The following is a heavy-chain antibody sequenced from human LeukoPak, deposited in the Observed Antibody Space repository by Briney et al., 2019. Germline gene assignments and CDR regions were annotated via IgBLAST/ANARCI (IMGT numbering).Heavy chain of an antibody. CDR3: PRRTRYCSGGSCYSTFDY. D-gene: IGHD2-15*01. V-gene: IGHV4-59*08. Sequence: SETLSLTCTVSGGSISSYYWSWIRQPPGKGLEWIGYIYYSGSTNYNPSLKSRVTISVDTSKNQFSLKLSSVTAADTAVYYCPRRTRYCSGGSCYSTFDYWGQGTLVTVSS. CDR2: IYYSGST. J-gene: IGHJ4*02. CDR1: GGSISSYY.